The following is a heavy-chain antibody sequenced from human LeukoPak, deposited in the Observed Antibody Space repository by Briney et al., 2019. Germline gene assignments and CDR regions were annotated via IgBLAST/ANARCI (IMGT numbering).Heavy chain of an antibody. CDR2: ISGSGGST. D-gene: IGHD3-3*01. CDR1: GFTFSSYA. J-gene: IGHJ4*02. V-gene: IGHV3-23*01. Sequence: GGSLRLSCAASGFTFSSYAMSWVRQAPGKGLEWVSTISGSGGSTYYADSVKGRFTISRDISKNTLYLQMNSLRAEDTAVYYCAKDLSRYYDFWSGYGTAFDYWGQGTLVTVSS. CDR3: AKDLSRYYDFWSGYGTAFDY.